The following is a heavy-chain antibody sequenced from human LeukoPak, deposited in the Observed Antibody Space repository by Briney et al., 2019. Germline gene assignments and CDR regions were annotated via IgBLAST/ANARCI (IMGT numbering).Heavy chain of an antibody. J-gene: IGHJ4*02. CDR2: ISGGGNST. V-gene: IGHV3-23*01. CDR3: AKARAVVVVAATNY. CDR1: GFTFSNYA. D-gene: IGHD2-15*01. Sequence: PGGSLRLSCAASGFTFSNYAMSWVRQAPGKGLEWVSAISGGGNSTYYADSVKGRFTISRDSSKNTLFLQMNSLRAEDTAVYYCAKARAVVVVAATNYWGQGILVTVSP.